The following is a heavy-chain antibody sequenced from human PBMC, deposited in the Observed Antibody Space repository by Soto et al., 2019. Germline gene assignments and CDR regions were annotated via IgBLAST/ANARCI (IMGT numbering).Heavy chain of an antibody. D-gene: IGHD3-10*01. J-gene: IGHJ6*02. V-gene: IGHV3-48*03. Sequence: GGSLRLSCAASGFTFSSYEMNWVRQAPGKGLEWVSYISSSGSTIYYADSVQGRFTISRDNAKNSLYLQMNSLRAEDTAVYYCARDVGSRTQLLWFGELPQSYYGMDVWGQGTTVTVSS. CDR2: ISSSGSTI. CDR3: ARDVGSRTQLLWFGELPQSYYGMDV. CDR1: GFTFSSYE.